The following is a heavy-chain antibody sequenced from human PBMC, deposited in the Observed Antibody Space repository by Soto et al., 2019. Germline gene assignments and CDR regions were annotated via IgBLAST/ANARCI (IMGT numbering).Heavy chain of an antibody. V-gene: IGHV3-30-3*01. CDR1: GFTFNSHT. Sequence: GGSLRLSCTASGFTFNSHTMHWVRQAPGEGLEWVAVISYDGSYKFYADSVKGRFTISRDNSKNTLYLQMHSLRVEDTAVYYCAKDVHIAATEHWGQGTLVTVSS. J-gene: IGHJ4*02. CDR3: AKDVHIAATEH. D-gene: IGHD6-13*01. CDR2: ISYDGSYK.